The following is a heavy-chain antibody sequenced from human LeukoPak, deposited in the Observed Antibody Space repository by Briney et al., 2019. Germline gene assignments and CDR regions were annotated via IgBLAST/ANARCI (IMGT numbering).Heavy chain of an antibody. J-gene: IGHJ4*02. V-gene: IGHV1-69*05. CDR2: IIPIFGTA. CDR3: AKRGVVIRVILVGFHKEAYYFDS. CDR1: GYTFTSYY. D-gene: IGHD3-22*01. Sequence: ASVKVSCKASGYTFTSYYMHWVRQAPGQGLEWMGGIIPIFGTANYAQKFQGRVTITTDESTSTAYMELSSLRSEDTAVYFCAKRGVVIRVILVGFHKEAYYFDSWGQGVLVTVSS.